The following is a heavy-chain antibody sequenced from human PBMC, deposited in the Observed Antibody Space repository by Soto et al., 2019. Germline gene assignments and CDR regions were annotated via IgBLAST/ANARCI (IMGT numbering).Heavy chain of an antibody. CDR2: INHSGST. J-gene: IGHJ4*02. Sequence: QVQLQQWGAGLLXXXXXXSLTCAVYGGSFXGYYWSWIRQPPGKGLEWIGEINHSGSTNYNPSLKSRVTISVDTSKNQFSLKLSSVTAADTAVYYCXXXXXXXSXXWYTDYWGQGTLVTVSS. D-gene: IGHD6-13*01. CDR3: XXXXXXXSXXWYTDY. V-gene: IGHV4-34*01. CDR1: GGSFXGYY.